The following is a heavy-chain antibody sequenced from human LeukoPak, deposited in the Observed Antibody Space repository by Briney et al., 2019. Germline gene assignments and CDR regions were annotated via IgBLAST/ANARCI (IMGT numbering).Heavy chain of an antibody. Sequence: GGSLRLSCAASGFSFSNTWMNWIRLAPGKGLEWVGRVKSKSDGGTAEYAAPVKGRFTISRDNSKNTLYLQMNSLRAEDTAVYYCARDRYYYDSRGYYFRYWGQGTLVTVSS. J-gene: IGHJ4*02. CDR3: ARDRYYYDSRGYYFRY. V-gene: IGHV3-15*07. D-gene: IGHD3-22*01. CDR2: VKSKSDGGTA. CDR1: GFSFSNTW.